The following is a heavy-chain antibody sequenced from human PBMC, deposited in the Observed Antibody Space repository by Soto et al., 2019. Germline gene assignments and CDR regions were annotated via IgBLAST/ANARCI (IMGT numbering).Heavy chain of an antibody. D-gene: IGHD6-19*01. Sequence: EVALFESGGGLVQPGGSLRLSCEVSGVAFSFYSMSWVRQARGNGLEWVASISGNGATTYYAASGKGRFTFSRVNSKKAVQLQMNSLRGEDTAAYYCAKDRRGFRSGLEVFDFWGQGTLVTVSS. V-gene: IGHV3-23*01. CDR1: GVAFSFYS. J-gene: IGHJ4*02. CDR3: AKDRRGFRSGLEVFDF. CDR2: ISGNGATT.